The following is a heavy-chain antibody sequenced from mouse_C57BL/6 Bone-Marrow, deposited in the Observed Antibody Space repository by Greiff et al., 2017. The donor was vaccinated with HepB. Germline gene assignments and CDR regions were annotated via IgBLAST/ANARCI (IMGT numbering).Heavy chain of an antibody. CDR2: IYPGSGST. V-gene: IGHV1-55*01. CDR1: GYTFTSYW. CDR3: ARRYYGSSWYFDV. Sequence: QVQLQQPGAELVKPGASVKMSCKASGYTFTSYWITWVKKRPGQGLEWIGDIYPGSGSTNYNEKFKSKATLTVDTSSSTAYMQLSSLTSEDSAVYYCARRYYGSSWYFDVWGTETTVTVSS. D-gene: IGHD1-1*01. J-gene: IGHJ1*03.